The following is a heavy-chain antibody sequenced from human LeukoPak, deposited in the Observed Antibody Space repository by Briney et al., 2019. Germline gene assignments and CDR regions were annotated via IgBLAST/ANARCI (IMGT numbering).Heavy chain of an antibody. CDR3: ASGPYRDNWFDP. V-gene: IGHV1-69*13. J-gene: IGHJ5*02. D-gene: IGHD5-12*01. Sequence: ASVKVSCKASGGTFSSYAISWARQAPGQGLEWMGGIIPIFGTANYAQKFQGRVTITADESTSTAYMELSSLRSEDTAVYYCASGPYRDNWFDPWGQGTLVTVSS. CDR2: IIPIFGTA. CDR1: GGTFSSYA.